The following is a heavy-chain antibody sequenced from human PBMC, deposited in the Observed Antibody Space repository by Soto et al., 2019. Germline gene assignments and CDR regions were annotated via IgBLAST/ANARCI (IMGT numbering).Heavy chain of an antibody. CDR3: ARDPRSITGTTSSEDFQH. CDR2: IIPLLGIT. D-gene: IGHD1-20*01. V-gene: IGHV1-69*01. CDR1: GGTFSGYA. Sequence: QAQLMQSGAEVKKPGSSVKVSCKASGGTFSGYAINWVRQAPGQGLEWMGGIIPLLGITDYGQKFQGRITIAAGESTGTAYMDLGGLRSEDTAVYYCARDPRSITGTTSSEDFQHWGQGTLVSVSS. J-gene: IGHJ1*01.